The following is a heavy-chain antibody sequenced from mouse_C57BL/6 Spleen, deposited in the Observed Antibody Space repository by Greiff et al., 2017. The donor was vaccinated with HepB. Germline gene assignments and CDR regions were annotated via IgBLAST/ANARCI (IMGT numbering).Heavy chain of an antibody. J-gene: IGHJ4*01. CDR2: INPNNGGT. CDR3: ARWRVYYGSSYGDAMDY. V-gene: IGHV1-18*01. CDR1: GYTFTDYN. D-gene: IGHD1-1*01. Sequence: VQLKESGPELVKPGASVKIPCKASGYTFTDYNMDWVKQSHGKSLEWIGDINPNNGGTIYNQKFKGKATLTVDKSSSTAYMELRSLTSEDTAVYYCARWRVYYGSSYGDAMDYWGQGTSVTVSS.